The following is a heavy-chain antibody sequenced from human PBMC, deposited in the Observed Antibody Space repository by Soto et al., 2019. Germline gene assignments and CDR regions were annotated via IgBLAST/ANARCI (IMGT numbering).Heavy chain of an antibody. J-gene: IGHJ6*03. CDR1: GYTFTRYY. V-gene: IGHV1-2*04. CDR3: ARGVVPAAGRYYYYYMDV. Sequence: GASGKVSCKASGYTFTRYYMHWVRQAPGQGLEWMGWINPNSGGTNYAQKFQGWVTMTRDTSISTAYMELSRLRSDDTAVYYCARGVVPAAGRYYYYYMDVWGKGTTVTVSS. D-gene: IGHD2-2*01. CDR2: INPNSGGT.